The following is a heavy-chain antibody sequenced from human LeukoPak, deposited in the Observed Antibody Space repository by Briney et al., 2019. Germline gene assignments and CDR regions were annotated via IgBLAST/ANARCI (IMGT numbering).Heavy chain of an antibody. Sequence: GASVKVSCKASGYTFTSYYMHWVRQAPGQGLEWMGIINPSGGSTSYAQKFQGRVTMTRDTSTSTVYMELSSLRSEDTAVYYCATRPPAYDWFDPWGQGTLVTVSS. CDR2: INPSGGST. V-gene: IGHV1-46*01. CDR3: ATRPPAYDWFDP. J-gene: IGHJ5*02. D-gene: IGHD2-21*01. CDR1: GYTFTSYY.